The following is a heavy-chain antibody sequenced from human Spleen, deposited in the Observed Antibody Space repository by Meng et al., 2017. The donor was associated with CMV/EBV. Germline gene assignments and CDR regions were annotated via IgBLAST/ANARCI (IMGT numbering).Heavy chain of an antibody. Sequence: VQLVESGGGLVKPGGSMSLSCAASGFTFVDYYMSWGRQDQEKELVCVSVIYSGVSTYYADSVKGRFTISRDNSKNTLYLQMNSLRAEDTAVYYCASEDQGSGWYGSWGQGTLVTVSS. CDR1: GFTFVDYY. J-gene: IGHJ5*01. D-gene: IGHD6-19*01. CDR3: ASEDQGSGWYGS. V-gene: IGHV3-66*01. CDR2: IYSGVST.